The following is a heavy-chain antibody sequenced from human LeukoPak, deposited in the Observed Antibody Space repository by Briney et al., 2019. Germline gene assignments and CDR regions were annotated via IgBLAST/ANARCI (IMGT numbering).Heavy chain of an antibody. Sequence: GGSLRLSCAASGFTFSSYWMSWARQAPGKGLEWVASINHNGNVNYYVDSVKGRFTISRDNAKNSLYLQMSNLRAEDTAVYFCARGGGLNVWGQGATVTVSS. CDR3: ARGGGLNV. CDR1: GFTFSSYW. J-gene: IGHJ6*02. D-gene: IGHD3-16*01. V-gene: IGHV3-7*03. CDR2: INHNGNVN.